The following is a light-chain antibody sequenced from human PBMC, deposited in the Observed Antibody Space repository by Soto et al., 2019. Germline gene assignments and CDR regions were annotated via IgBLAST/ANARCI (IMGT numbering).Light chain of an antibody. CDR3: YSYTSTYTGV. V-gene: IGLV2-14*01. CDR2: EVS. J-gene: IGLJ1*01. CDR1: SSDVGGYKY. Sequence: QSALTQPASVSGSPGQSITISCAGTSSDVGGYKYVSWYQQHPGKAPKLMIYEVSNRPSGVSNRFSGSKSGNTASLTISGLQAEDEADYYCYSYTSTYTGVFGTGTKLTVL.